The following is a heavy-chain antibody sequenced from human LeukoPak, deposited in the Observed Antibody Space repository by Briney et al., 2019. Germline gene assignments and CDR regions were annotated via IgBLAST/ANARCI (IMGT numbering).Heavy chain of an antibody. CDR2: MNPNSGNT. V-gene: IGHV1-8*01. J-gene: IGHJ6*02. CDR3: AKVGYSSSWYIYYYYGMDV. Sequence: ASVKVSCKASGYTFTSYDINWVRQATGQGLEWMGWMNPNSGNTGYAQKFQGRVTMTRNTSISTAYMELSSLRSEDTAVYYCAKVGYSSSWYIYYYYGMDVWGQGTTVTVSS. D-gene: IGHD6-13*01. CDR1: GYTFTSYD.